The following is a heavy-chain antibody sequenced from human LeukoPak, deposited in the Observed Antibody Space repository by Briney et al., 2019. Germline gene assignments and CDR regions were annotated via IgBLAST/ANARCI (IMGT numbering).Heavy chain of an antibody. CDR1: GYTFTKYA. Sequence: ASVKVXCXASGYTFTKYAINWVRQAPGQGLEWMGWINTNTGNPTYAQGFTGRFVFSLDTSVSTAYLQISSLKPEDTAVYYCARPRQIVPNWFDPWGQGTLVTVSS. V-gene: IGHV7-4-1*02. J-gene: IGHJ5*02. D-gene: IGHD3-22*01. CDR3: ARPRQIVPNWFDP. CDR2: INTNTGNP.